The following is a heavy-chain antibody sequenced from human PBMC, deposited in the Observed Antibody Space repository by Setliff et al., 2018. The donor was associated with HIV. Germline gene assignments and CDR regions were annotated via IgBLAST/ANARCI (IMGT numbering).Heavy chain of an antibody. D-gene: IGHD3-22*01. CDR2: IIGSGGST. J-gene: IGHJ4*02. CDR3: AKVGYYDRSGYYYGLFDY. Sequence: PGGSLRLSCAASGFTFSSYGIHWVRQAPGKGLEWVPDIIGSGGSTYYADSVKGRFTISRDNSKNTLYLQMNSLRAEDTAVYYCAKVGYYDRSGYYYGLFDYWGQGTLVTVSS. V-gene: IGHV3-23*01. CDR1: GFTFSSYG.